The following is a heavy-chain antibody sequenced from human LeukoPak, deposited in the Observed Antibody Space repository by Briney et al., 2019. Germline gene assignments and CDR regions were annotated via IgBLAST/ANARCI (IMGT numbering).Heavy chain of an antibody. V-gene: IGHV4-59*01. D-gene: IGHD2-21*02. CDR2: THYSGST. CDR1: GGSISSYY. CDR3: ASGYCGGACQLGGVDM. J-gene: IGHJ3*02. Sequence: SETLFLTCTVSGGSISSYYWSWLRQPPGRGLEYIGYTHYSGSTNYNPSLKSRVTISLDTSGNQFSLKLSSVTAADTAVYYCASGYCGGACQLGGVDMWGQGTMVTVSS.